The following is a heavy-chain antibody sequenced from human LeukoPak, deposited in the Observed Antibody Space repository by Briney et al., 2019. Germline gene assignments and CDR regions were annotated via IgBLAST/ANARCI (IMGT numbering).Heavy chain of an antibody. J-gene: IGHJ3*02. Sequence: GASLKISCKGSGYSFTSYWIGCVRQMPGKGLEWMGIIYPGDSDTRYSPSFQGQVTISADKSISPAYLQWSSLKASDTAMYYCARPGGDDFWSGYLAGAFDIWGQGTMVTVSS. V-gene: IGHV5-51*01. D-gene: IGHD3-3*01. CDR3: ARPGGDDFWSGYLAGAFDI. CDR2: IYPGDSDT. CDR1: GYSFTSYW.